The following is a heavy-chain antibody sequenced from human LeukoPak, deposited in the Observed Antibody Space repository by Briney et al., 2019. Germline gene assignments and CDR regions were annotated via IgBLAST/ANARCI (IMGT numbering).Heavy chain of an antibody. D-gene: IGHD3-22*01. CDR1: GFSLSTSGVG. CDR3: AHRRYYYDSSGYYLSPEASWYYFDY. V-gene: IGHV2-5*01. CDR2: IYWNDDK. J-gene: IGHJ4*02. Sequence: SGPTLVKPTQTLTLTCTFSGFSLSTSGVGVGWIRQPPGKALEWLALIYWNDDKRYSPSLKSRLTITKATSKNQVVLTMTNMDPVDTATYYCAHRRYYYDSSGYYLSPEASWYYFDYWGQGTLVTVSS.